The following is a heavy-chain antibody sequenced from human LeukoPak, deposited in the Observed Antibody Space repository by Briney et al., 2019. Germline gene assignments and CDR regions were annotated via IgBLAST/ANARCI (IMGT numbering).Heavy chain of an antibody. CDR1: GGSISSSSYY. CDR2: IYYSGST. J-gene: IGHJ4*02. D-gene: IGHD7-27*01. V-gene: IGHV4-39*01. CDR3: ATRDLTVDY. Sequence: SETLSLTRTVSGGSISSSSYYWGWIRQPPGKGLEWIGSIYYSGSTYYNPSLKSRVTISVDTSKNQFSLKLSSVTAADTAVYYCATRDLTVDYWGQGTLVTVSS.